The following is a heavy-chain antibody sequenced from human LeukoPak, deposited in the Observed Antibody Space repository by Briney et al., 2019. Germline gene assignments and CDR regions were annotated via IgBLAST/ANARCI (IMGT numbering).Heavy chain of an antibody. V-gene: IGHV3-74*01. CDR3: ARPRYYYYMDV. CDR2: ISSDGSST. J-gene: IGHJ6*03. CDR1: GFTFSSYW. Sequence: GGSLRLSCAASGFTFSSYWMHWVRQAPGKGLVWVSRISSDGSSTSYADPVKGRFTISRDNAKNTLYLQMNSLRAEDTAAYYCARPRYYYYMDVWGKGTTVTVSS.